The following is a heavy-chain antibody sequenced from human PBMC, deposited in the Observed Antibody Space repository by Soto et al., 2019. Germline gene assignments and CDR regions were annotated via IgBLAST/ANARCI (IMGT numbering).Heavy chain of an antibody. CDR1: GYTFTSYG. Sequence: ASVKVSCKASGYTFTSYGISWVRQAPGQGLEWMGWISAYSGNTNYAQKLQGRVTMTTDTSTSTAYMELRSLRSDDTAVYYCARVVGDSSGYDYFDYWGQGTLVTVSS. V-gene: IGHV1-18*04. J-gene: IGHJ4*02. D-gene: IGHD3-22*01. CDR2: ISAYSGNT. CDR3: ARVVGDSSGYDYFDY.